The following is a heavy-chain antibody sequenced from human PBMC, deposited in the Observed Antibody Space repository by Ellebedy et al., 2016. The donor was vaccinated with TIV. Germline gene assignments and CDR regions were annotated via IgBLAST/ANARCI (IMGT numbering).Heavy chain of an antibody. V-gene: IGHV1-46*04. CDR1: GYTFTSYY. D-gene: IGHD5-18*01. CDR3: ARCSYGTHFDY. J-gene: IGHJ4*02. CDR2: INSSGGST. Sequence: ASVKVSCKASGYTFTSYYLHWVRQAPGQGLEWMGIINSSGGSTSYAQKLQGRVTMTRDTSTSTVYMELSSLRSEDTAVYYCARCSYGTHFDYWGQGTLVTVSS.